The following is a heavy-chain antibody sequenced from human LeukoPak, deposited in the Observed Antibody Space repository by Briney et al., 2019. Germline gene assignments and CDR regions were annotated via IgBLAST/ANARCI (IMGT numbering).Heavy chain of an antibody. CDR1: GDSVSSNSVA. D-gene: IGHD4/OR15-4a*01. J-gene: IGHJ4*02. Sequence: SQTLSLTCAISGDSVSSNSVAWNWIRQSPSRGLEWLGRTLFRSKWYNDYAVPVKGRITINPDTSKNQFSLQLNSVTPEDTAVYYCARDHWSDHGPLFDYWGQGTLVTVSS. CDR3: ARDHWSDHGPLFDY. CDR2: TLFRSKWYN. V-gene: IGHV6-1*01.